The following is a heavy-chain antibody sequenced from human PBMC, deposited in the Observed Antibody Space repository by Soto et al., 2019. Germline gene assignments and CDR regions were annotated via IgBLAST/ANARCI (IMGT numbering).Heavy chain of an antibody. Sequence: QVQLVQSGAEVKKPGSSVKVSCKASGGTFSSYTISWVRQAPGQGLEWMGRIIPILGIANYAQKFQGRVTIAADKATSTAYMELSSLRYEDTAVYYCARGVIVATIGFDPWGQGTLVTVSS. D-gene: IGHD5-12*01. CDR2: IIPILGIA. CDR3: ARGVIVATIGFDP. V-gene: IGHV1-69*02. CDR1: GGTFSSYT. J-gene: IGHJ5*02.